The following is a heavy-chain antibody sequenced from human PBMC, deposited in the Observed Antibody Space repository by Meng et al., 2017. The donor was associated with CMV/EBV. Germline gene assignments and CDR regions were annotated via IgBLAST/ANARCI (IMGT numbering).Heavy chain of an antibody. CDR3: ARGPGGRFDY. CDR2: IYHSGST. CDR1: GYSISSGYY. Sequence: SETLSLTCTVSGYSISSGYYWGWIRQPPGKGLEWIGSIYHSGSTYYNPSLKSRVTISVDTSKNQFSLKLSSVTAADTAVYYCARGPGGRFDYWGQGTLVTVSS. J-gene: IGHJ4*02. D-gene: IGHD3-10*01. V-gene: IGHV4-38-2*02.